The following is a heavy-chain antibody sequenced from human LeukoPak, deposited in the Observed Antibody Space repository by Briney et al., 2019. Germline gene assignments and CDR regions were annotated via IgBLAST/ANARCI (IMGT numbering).Heavy chain of an antibody. CDR3: TTNPSGWSDWFLIGYFQH. CDR1: GFTFSNAW. CDR2: IKSKTDGGTT. V-gene: IGHV3-15*01. D-gene: IGHD6-19*01. Sequence: GGSLRLSCAASGFTFSNAWMSWVRQAPGKGLEWVGRIKSKTDGGTTDYAAPVKGRFTISRDDSKNTLYLQMNSLKTEDTAVYYCTTNPSGWSDWFLIGYFQHWGQGTLVTVSS. J-gene: IGHJ1*01.